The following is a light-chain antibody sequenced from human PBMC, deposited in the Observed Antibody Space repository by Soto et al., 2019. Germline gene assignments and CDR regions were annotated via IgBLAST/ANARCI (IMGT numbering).Light chain of an antibody. J-gene: IGKJ4*01. V-gene: IGKV3-15*01. CDR1: QSVTNT. Sequence: IVLPQSPATLSASPLDKVPIXRRASQSVTNTLAWYQNKPGQAPRLLISYASRGATGIPSRFSGSGSGNDFTLTINSLQSEDFAVYYCQQYYTWPVTFGGGTKVDIK. CDR2: YAS. CDR3: QQYYTWPVT.